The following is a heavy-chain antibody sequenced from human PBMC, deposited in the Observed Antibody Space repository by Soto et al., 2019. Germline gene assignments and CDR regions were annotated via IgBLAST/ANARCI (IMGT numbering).Heavy chain of an antibody. Sequence: ASVKVSCKASGYTFTSYGISWVRQAPGQGLEWMGWISAYNGNTNYAQKLQGRVTMTTDTSTSTAYMELRSLRSDDTAVYYCARGIAAAGTTAFDAFDIWGQGTMVTVSS. J-gene: IGHJ3*02. CDR2: ISAYNGNT. V-gene: IGHV1-18*01. D-gene: IGHD6-13*01. CDR1: GYTFTSYG. CDR3: ARGIAAAGTTAFDAFDI.